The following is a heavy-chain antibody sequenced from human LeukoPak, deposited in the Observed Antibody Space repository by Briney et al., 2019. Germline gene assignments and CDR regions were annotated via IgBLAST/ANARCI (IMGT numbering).Heavy chain of an antibody. V-gene: IGHV3-7*01. CDR2: IQEDGSEK. J-gene: IGHJ4*02. Sequence: GGSLRLSCAVSGFTFSRFWMTWVRQAPGKGLEWVANIQEDGSEKYSVDSVKGRFTISRDNAKNSLYLQMNSLRVEDTAVYYCTTDPSRIPRVYWGQGTLVTVSS. CDR1: GFTFSRFW. D-gene: IGHD2-2*02. CDR3: TTDPSRIPRVY.